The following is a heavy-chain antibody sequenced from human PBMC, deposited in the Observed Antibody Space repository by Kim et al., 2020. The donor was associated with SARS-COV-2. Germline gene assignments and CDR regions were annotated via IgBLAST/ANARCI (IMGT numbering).Heavy chain of an antibody. CDR3: ARELPNSSRFDY. J-gene: IGHJ4*02. Sequence: PPLRSRVTISVDTSKNQFPLKLSSVTAADTAVYYCARELPNSSRFDYWGQGTLVTVSS. D-gene: IGHD6-13*01. V-gene: IGHV4-59*01.